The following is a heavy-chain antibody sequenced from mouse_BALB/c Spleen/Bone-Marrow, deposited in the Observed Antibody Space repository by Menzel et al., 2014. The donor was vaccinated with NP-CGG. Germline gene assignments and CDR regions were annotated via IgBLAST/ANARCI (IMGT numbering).Heavy chain of an antibody. D-gene: IGHD3-2*01. CDR2: INPSTGYT. Sequence: VQLQQSGAELAKPGASVKMSCKASGYTFTSYWMHWVKQRPGQGQEWIGYINPSTGYTEHNQRFKDKATLTADKSSSTAYMQLSSLTSEDSAVYYCARRGDSSGYPFAYWGQGTLVTVSA. CDR3: ARRGDSSGYPFAY. J-gene: IGHJ3*01. V-gene: IGHV1-7*01. CDR1: GYTFTSYW.